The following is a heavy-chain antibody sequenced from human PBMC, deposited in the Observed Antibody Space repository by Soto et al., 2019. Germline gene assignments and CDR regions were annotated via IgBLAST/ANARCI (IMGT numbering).Heavy chain of an antibody. D-gene: IGHD2-15*01. J-gene: IGHJ6*02. V-gene: IGHV1-46*01. CDR2: IDPSSGTT. CDR3: ARGAVVVPNGLIAGMDV. Sequence: ASVKVSCKPSGYSFSNFYVHWVRQAPGQGLEWMGIIDPSSGTTSYTQKFQERVTMTRDTSMSTVYMELSRLRSEDTAVYYCARGAVVVPNGLIAGMDVWGLGTTVTVS. CDR1: GYSFSNFY.